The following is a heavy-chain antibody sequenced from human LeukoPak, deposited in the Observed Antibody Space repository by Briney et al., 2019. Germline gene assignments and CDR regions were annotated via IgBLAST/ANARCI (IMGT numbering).Heavy chain of an antibody. CDR1: GFTFDDYA. V-gene: IGHV3-9*01. Sequence: GRSLRLSCAASGFTFDDYAMHWVRQAPGKGLEWVSGISWNSDSIGYADSVKGRFTISRDNAKNSLYLQMNSLRAEDTALYYCAKDTRAVAGGGFDYWGQGTLVTVSS. CDR2: ISWNSDSI. J-gene: IGHJ4*02. CDR3: AKDTRAVAGGGFDY. D-gene: IGHD6-19*01.